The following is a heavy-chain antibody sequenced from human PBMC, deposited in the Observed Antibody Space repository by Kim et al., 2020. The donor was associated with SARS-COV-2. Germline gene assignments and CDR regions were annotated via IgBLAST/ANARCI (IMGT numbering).Heavy chain of an antibody. Sequence: SETLSLTCTVSGYSISSTYSINSDYFWGWIRQPPGKGLEWIATIYHNGSTYYNPSLKSRATISLDTSKNRFSLKLNSVTAADTAVYYCARDYGANFGEFYFAFWGRGTLVTVSS. D-gene: IGHD3-10*01. CDR2: IYHNGST. CDR1: GYSISSTYSINSDYF. CDR3: ARDYGANFGEFYFAF. V-gene: IGHV4-38-2*02. J-gene: IGHJ4*02.